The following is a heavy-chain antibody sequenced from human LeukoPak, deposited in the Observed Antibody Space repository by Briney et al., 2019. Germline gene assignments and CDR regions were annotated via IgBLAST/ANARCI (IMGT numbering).Heavy chain of an antibody. CDR2: IKSTGDIT. CDR3: AREGLSGSYLEY. Sequence: GGSLRLSCAVSGFTFSSYAMSWVRHAPGKGLEWISYIKSTGDITYYADSVKGRFTVSRDNAKNSLYLQMNSLRAEDTAVYYCAREGLSGSYLEYWGQGALVTVSS. V-gene: IGHV3-48*01. CDR1: GFTFSSYA. D-gene: IGHD1-26*01. J-gene: IGHJ4*02.